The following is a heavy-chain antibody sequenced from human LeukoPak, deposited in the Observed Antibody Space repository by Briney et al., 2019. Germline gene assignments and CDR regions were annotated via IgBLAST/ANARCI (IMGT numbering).Heavy chain of an antibody. V-gene: IGHV3-48*04. J-gene: IGHJ6*04. CDR3: ARISSSTLSPHVMDV. CDR1: GFTFSSHW. D-gene: IGHD6-6*01. Sequence: PGGSLRLSCAASGFTFSSHWMHWVRQAPGKGLEWVSYISSSGSTIYYADSVKGRFTISRDNAKNSLYLQMSSLRAEDTAVYYCARISSSTLSPHVMDVWGKGTTVTVSS. CDR2: ISSSGSTI.